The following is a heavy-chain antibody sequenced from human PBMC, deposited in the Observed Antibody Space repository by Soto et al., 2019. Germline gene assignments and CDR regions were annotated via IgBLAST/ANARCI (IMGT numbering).Heavy chain of an antibody. CDR1: GGSFSGYY. Sequence: QVQLQQWGAGLLKPSETLSLTCAVYGGSFSGYYWSWIRQPPGKGLEWIGEINHSGSTNYNPSLKSRVTGSVDTSKNQFTLKLSAVTAADTAVYYCARGRTYYYGSGNYYHRLYYFDYWGQGTLVTVSS. CDR3: ARGRTYYYGSGNYYHRLYYFDY. CDR2: INHSGST. J-gene: IGHJ4*02. D-gene: IGHD3-10*01. V-gene: IGHV4-34*01.